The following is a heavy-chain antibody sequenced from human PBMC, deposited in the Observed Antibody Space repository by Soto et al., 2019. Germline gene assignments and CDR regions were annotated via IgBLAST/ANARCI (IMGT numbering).Heavy chain of an antibody. J-gene: IGHJ4*02. CDR3: ARIITIFGVVIPYFDY. D-gene: IGHD3-3*01. V-gene: IGHV4-59*01. Sequence: PSETLSLTCTVSGGSISSYYWSWIRQPPGKGLEWIGYIYYSGSTNYNPSLKSRVTISVDTSKNQFSLKLSSVTAADTAVYYCARIITIFGVVIPYFDYGGQETLFTVSS. CDR1: GGSISSYY. CDR2: IYYSGST.